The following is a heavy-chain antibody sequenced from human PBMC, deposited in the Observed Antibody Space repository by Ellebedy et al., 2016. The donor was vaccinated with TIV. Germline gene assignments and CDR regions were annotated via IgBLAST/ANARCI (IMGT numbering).Heavy chain of an antibody. CDR3: AIHGSGWFSAY. CDR2: IYYSGST. D-gene: IGHD6-19*01. J-gene: IGHJ4*02. V-gene: IGHV4-39*01. Sequence: SETLSLXXTVFGGSISSISYYWAWIRQPPGEGLEWIGSIYYSGSTYYNPSLTRVTISAGTSQNQISLKLRSVTAADTAVYYCAIHGSGWFSAYWGQGTLVTVSS. CDR1: GGSISSISYY.